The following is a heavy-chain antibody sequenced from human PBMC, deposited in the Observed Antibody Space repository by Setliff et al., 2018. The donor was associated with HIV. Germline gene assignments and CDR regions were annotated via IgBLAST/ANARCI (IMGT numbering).Heavy chain of an antibody. CDR3: ARDCRVGWVFTYGMDV. J-gene: IGHJ6*02. D-gene: IGHD6-13*01. CDR1: GFTFGDFC. Sequence: GGSLRLSCETSGFTFGDFCMNWVRQAPGKGLEWISYISSKRTSIYYADSVKGRFTISRDNDRNSLYLQMNGLRPEDTAVYYCARDCRVGWVFTYGMDVWGQGTLVTVSS. V-gene: IGHV3-48*01. CDR2: ISSKRTSI.